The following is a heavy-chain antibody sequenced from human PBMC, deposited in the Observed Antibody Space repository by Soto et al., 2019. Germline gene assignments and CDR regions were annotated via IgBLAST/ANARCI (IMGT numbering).Heavy chain of an antibody. J-gene: IGHJ6*02. Sequence: ASVKVSCKASGYTFTGYYMHWVRQAPGQGLEWMGWINPNSGGTNYAQKFQGWVTMTRDTSISTAYMELSRLRSDDTAVYYCARDAKIAVAGTPGPYYYYGMDVWGQRTTVTVSS. CDR3: ARDAKIAVAGTPGPYYYYGMDV. CDR2: INPNSGGT. V-gene: IGHV1-2*04. CDR1: GYTFTGYY. D-gene: IGHD6-19*01.